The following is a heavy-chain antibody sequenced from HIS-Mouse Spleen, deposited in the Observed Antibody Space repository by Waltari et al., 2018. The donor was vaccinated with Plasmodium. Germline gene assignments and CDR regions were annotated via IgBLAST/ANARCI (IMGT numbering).Heavy chain of an antibody. D-gene: IGHD1-26*01. CDR1: GFTFSSYG. Sequence: QVQLVESGGGVVQPGRSLRLSCAASGFTFSSYGMHWVRQAPGKGLEWVAVISYDGSNKDDAASVKGLFTISRDNYKITLYLQMNSLRAEDTAVYYCAKEGWVLLGGRFDYWGQGTLVTVSS. CDR2: ISYDGSNK. V-gene: IGHV3-30*18. CDR3: AKEGWVLLGGRFDY. J-gene: IGHJ4*02.